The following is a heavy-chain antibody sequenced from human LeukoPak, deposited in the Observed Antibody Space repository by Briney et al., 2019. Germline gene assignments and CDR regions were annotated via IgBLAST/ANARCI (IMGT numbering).Heavy chain of an antibody. CDR3: ARASSRGYSYGHWFDY. CDR2: IYYSGST. Sequence: SETLSLTCTVSGGSISSSSYYWGWIRQPPGKGLEWIGSIYYSGSTYYNPSLKSRVTISVETSKNEFSLKLSSVTAADTAVYYCARASSRGYSYGHWFDYWGQGTLVTVSS. V-gene: IGHV4-39*07. D-gene: IGHD5-18*01. J-gene: IGHJ4*02. CDR1: GGSISSSSYY.